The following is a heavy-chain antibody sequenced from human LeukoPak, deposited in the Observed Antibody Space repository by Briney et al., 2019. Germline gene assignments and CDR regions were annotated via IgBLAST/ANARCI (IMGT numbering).Heavy chain of an antibody. D-gene: IGHD3-16*01. CDR1: GDSVSSNSAA. J-gene: IGHJ6*02. V-gene: IGHV6-1*01. CDR3: ARGNSLQFGNYYYYGMDV. Sequence: SQTLSLTCAISGDSVSSNSAAWNWIRQYPSRGLEWLGRTYYRSKWYNDYAVSVKSRITVNPDTSKNQFSLHLNSVTPEDTAVYYCARGNSLQFGNYYYYGMDVWGQGTTVTVSS. CDR2: TYYRSKWYN.